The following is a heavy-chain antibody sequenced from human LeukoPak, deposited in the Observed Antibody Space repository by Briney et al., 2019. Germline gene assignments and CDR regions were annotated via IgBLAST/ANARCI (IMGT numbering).Heavy chain of an antibody. V-gene: IGHV1-69*05. CDR1: GGTFSSYA. J-gene: IGHJ3*02. CDR3: ARASKGPRDYDYVWGSYHKLHDAFDI. Sequence: ASVKVSCKASGGTFSSYAISWVRQAPGQGLEWMGVIIPIFGTANYAQKFQGRVTISTDESTSTAYMELSSRRSEDTAVYYCARASKGPRDYDYVWGSYHKLHDAFDIWGQGTMVTVSS. D-gene: IGHD3-16*02. CDR2: IIPIFGTA.